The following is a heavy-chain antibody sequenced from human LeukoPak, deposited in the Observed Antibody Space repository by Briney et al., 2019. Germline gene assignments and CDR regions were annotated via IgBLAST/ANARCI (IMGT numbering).Heavy chain of an antibody. CDR3: AKTYRYCSSTSCYNY. D-gene: IGHD2-2*02. CDR1: GFTFSSYA. J-gene: IGHJ4*02. CDR2: ISGSGDST. V-gene: IGHV3-23*01. Sequence: GGSLRLSCAASGFTFSSYAMSWVRQAPGKGLEWVSGISGSGDSTYYADSVKGRFTISRDNSKNTLYLQMNSLRAEDTAVYYCAKTYRYCSSTSCYNYWGQGTLSPSPQ.